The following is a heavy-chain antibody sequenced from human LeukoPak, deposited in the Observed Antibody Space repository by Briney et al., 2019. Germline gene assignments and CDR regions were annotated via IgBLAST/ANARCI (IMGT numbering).Heavy chain of an antibody. CDR1: GLTLSNYG. CDR2: IRVGGET. CDR3: AKANWVSNADAVW. J-gene: IGHJ4*02. V-gene: IGHV3-23*01. Sequence: GPSHTLSWAASGLTLSNYGISSARQAPRRGLEWVSSIRVGGETFYADYVKGLFTLSRDDSRNTVYLQLNNLRVEDTAVYYCAKANWVSNADAVWWGQGTLVTVSS. D-gene: IGHD1-1*01.